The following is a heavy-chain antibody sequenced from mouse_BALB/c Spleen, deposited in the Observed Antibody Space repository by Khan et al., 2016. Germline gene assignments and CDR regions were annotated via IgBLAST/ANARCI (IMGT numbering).Heavy chain of an antibody. CDR2: ITSSGGST. Sequence: EVELVESGGGLVQPGGSLKLSCAASGFTFSSYGMSWVRQTPDKRLELVATITSSGGSTYYPDSVKGRFTISRDNARNTLYLQMSSLKSEDSAMXYCVRDRGYGQSYYYAMDYWGHGTSVTVSS. D-gene: IGHD1-2*01. V-gene: IGHV5-6-3*01. CDR3: VRDRGYGQSYYYAMDY. CDR1: GFTFSSYG. J-gene: IGHJ4*01.